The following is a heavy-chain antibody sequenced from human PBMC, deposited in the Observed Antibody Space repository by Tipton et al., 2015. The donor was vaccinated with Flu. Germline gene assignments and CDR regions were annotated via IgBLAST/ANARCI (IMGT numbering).Heavy chain of an antibody. CDR1: GGSLSSVY. CDR2: IYHIGNT. Sequence: TLSLTCTVSGGSLSSVYWSWIRQSPGKGLEWIGYIYHIGNTKYNPSLESRVTISGDTSRNQFSLKLRSVTAADTAVYYCVKGDSPLESWGQGTLVTVSS. CDR3: VKGDSPLES. J-gene: IGHJ4*02. V-gene: IGHV4-59*01. D-gene: IGHD2-21*02.